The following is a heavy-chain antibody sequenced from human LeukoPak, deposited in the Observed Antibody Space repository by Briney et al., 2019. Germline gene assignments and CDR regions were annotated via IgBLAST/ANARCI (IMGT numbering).Heavy chain of an antibody. Sequence: GGSLRLSCAASGFTFSSYSMNWVRQAPGKGLEWVSSISSSSSYIYYVDSVKGRFTISRDNAKNSLYLQMNSLRAEDTAVYYCARLALVYGMDVWGKGTTVTVSS. J-gene: IGHJ6*04. CDR3: ARLALVYGMDV. V-gene: IGHV3-21*01. CDR1: GFTFSSYS. D-gene: IGHD2-8*02. CDR2: ISSSSSYI.